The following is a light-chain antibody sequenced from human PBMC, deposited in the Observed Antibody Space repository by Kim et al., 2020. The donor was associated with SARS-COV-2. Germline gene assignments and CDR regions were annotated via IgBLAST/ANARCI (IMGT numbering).Light chain of an antibody. V-gene: IGLV2-14*03. J-gene: IGLJ2*01. CDR1: NSDIGGYNY. CDR2: DVT. CDR3: GSYTSDSSLV. Sequence: QSVLTQPASVSGSPGQSITISCSGSNSDIGGYNYVSWYQQHPGKVPKLMIYDVTNRPSGVSSRFSGSKSGNTASLTISGLQGEDEADYYCGSYTSDSSLVFGGGTQLTVL.